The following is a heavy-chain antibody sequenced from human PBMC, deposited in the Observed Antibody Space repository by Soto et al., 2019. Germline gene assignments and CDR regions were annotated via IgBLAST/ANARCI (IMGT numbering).Heavy chain of an antibody. CDR3: ARDRLEAARSGLDY. V-gene: IGHV1-69*13. Sequence: GASVKVSCKASGGTFSSYAISWVRQAPGQGLEWMGGIIPIFGTANYAQKFQGRVTITADESTSTAYMELSSLRSEDTAVYYCARDRLEAARSGLDYWGQGTLVTVSS. D-gene: IGHD6-13*01. CDR1: GGTFSSYA. J-gene: IGHJ4*02. CDR2: IIPIFGTA.